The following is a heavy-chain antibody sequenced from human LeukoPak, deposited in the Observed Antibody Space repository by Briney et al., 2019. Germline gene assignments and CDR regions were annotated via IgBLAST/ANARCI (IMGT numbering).Heavy chain of an antibody. CDR2: IYYSGST. CDR3: ARESEYCSGGSCFYYFDY. CDR1: GGSISSYY. D-gene: IGHD2-15*01. V-gene: IGHV4-59*12. Sequence: SETLSLTCTVSGGSISSYYWSWIRQPPGKGLEWIGYIYYSGSTNYNPSLKSRVTISVDTSKNRFSLKLSSVTAADTAVYYCARESEYCSGGSCFYYFDYWGQGTLVTVSS. J-gene: IGHJ4*02.